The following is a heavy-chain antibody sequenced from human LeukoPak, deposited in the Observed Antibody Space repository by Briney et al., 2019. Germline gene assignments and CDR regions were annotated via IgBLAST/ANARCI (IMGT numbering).Heavy chain of an antibody. CDR3: ARGGYYYDSSGENYFDY. CDR2: IIPIFGTA. CDR1: GGTFSSYA. J-gene: IGHJ4*02. Sequence: ASVKVSCKASGGTFSSYAISWVRQAPGQGLEWMGGIIPIFGTANYAQKFQGRVTMTIDTSTSTAYMELRSLRSDDTAVYYCARGGYYYDSSGENYFDYWGQGTLVTVSS. V-gene: IGHV1-69*05. D-gene: IGHD3-22*01.